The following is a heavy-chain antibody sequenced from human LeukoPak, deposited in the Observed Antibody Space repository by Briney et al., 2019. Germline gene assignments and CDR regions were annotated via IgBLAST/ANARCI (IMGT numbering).Heavy chain of an antibody. J-gene: IGHJ5*02. CDR1: GGSFSGYY. D-gene: IGHD2-2*01. CDR2: INHSGST. CDR3: ARGARIVVVPAAKFNWFDP. V-gene: IGHV4-34*01. Sequence: SETLSLTCAVYGGSFSGYYWSWIRQPPGKGLEWIGVINHSGSTNYNPSLKSRVTISVDTSKNQFSLKLSSVTAADTAVYYCARGARIVVVPAAKFNWFDPWGQGTLVTVSS.